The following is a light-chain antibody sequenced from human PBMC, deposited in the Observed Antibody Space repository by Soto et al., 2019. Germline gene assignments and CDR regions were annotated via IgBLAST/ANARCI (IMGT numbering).Light chain of an antibody. V-gene: IGKV3-15*01. Sequence: EIVMTQSPATLSVSPGERATLSCRASQSVSSNLAWYQQKPGQAPRLLIYGASTRATGIPARFSGSGSGTEFHLTISSLQSEDFAVYYCEQYNNCPPLTFGGGTKVEIK. CDR1: QSVSSN. CDR2: GAS. CDR3: EQYNNCPPLT. J-gene: IGKJ4*01.